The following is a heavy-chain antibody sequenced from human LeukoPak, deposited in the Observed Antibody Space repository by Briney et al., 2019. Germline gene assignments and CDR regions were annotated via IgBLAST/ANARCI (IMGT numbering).Heavy chain of an antibody. J-gene: IGHJ6*02. CDR2: ISSSGSTI. D-gene: IGHD4-17*01. CDR1: GFTFSSYA. Sequence: PGGSLRLSCAASGFTFSSYAMSWVRQAPGKGLEWVSYISSSGSTIYYADSVKGRFTISRDNSKNTLYLQMNSLRAEDTAVYYCAKLQSDGLRTYYGMDVWGQGTTVTVSS. CDR3: AKLQSDGLRTYYGMDV. V-gene: IGHV3-23*01.